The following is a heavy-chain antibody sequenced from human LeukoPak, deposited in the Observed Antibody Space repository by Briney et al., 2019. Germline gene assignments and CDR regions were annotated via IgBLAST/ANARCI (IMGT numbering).Heavy chain of an antibody. D-gene: IGHD5-12*01. Sequence: GASVKVSCKASGYTFTSYGISWVRQAPRQGLEWMGWIGAYNGNTNYAQKLQGRVTMTTDTSTSTAYMELRSLRSDDTAVYYCARVNSRLAVSGYGHYDYWGQGTLVTVSS. CDR3: ARVNSRLAVSGYGHYDY. CDR2: IGAYNGNT. CDR1: GYTFTSYG. V-gene: IGHV1-18*04. J-gene: IGHJ4*02.